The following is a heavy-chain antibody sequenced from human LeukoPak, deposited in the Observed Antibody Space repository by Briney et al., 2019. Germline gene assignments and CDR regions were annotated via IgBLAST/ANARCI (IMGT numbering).Heavy chain of an antibody. CDR3: ARSAQPLRYYYYTDV. CDR2: ISYDGSNK. J-gene: IGHJ6*03. V-gene: IGHV3-30*04. CDR1: GFTFSSYA. Sequence: PGRSLRLSCAASGFTFSSYAMHWVRQAPGKGLEWVAVISYDGSNKYYADSVKGRFTISRDNSKNTLYLQMNSLRAEDTAVYYCARSAQPLRYYYYTDVWGKGTTVTVSS.